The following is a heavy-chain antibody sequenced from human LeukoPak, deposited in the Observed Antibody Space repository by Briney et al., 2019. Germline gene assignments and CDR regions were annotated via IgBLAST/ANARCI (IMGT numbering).Heavy chain of an antibody. Sequence: SETLSLTCAVSGGSINNYYWSWIRQPPGKGLEWIGYIYDSGSTNYNPPLQSRVTTSLDTSKNQVSLELSSVTAADTAVYYCARTTEEYYGSGKFRRYYSYYYYMDVWGKGTTVTVSS. CDR1: GGSINNYY. J-gene: IGHJ6*03. CDR3: ARTTEEYYGSGKFRRYYSYYYYMDV. CDR2: IYDSGST. D-gene: IGHD3-10*01. V-gene: IGHV4-59*12.